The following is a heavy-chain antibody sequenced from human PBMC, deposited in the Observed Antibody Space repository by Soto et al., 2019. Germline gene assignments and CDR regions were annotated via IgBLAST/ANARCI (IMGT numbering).Heavy chain of an antibody. D-gene: IGHD5-18*01. CDR1: GFTFSSYA. J-gene: IGHJ4*02. V-gene: IGHV3-7*01. CDR2: IKQDGSEK. CDR3: ARYPRGYSYGCFDY. Sequence: GGSLRLSCAASGFTFSSYAMSWVRQAPGKGLEWVANIKQDGSEKYYVDSVKGRFTISRDNAKNSLYLQMNSLRAEDTAVYYCARYPRGYSYGCFDYWGQGTLVTVSS.